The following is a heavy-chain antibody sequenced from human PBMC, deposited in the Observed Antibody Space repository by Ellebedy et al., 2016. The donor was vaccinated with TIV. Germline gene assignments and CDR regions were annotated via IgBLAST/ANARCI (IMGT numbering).Heavy chain of an antibody. CDR2: IIPIFGTA. Sequence: SSVKVSCXASGGTFSSYAISWVRQAPGQGLEWMGGIIPIFGTANYAQKFQGRVTITADESTSTAYMELSSLRSEDTAVYYCAVVVVNWSNWFDPWGQGTLVTVSS. CDR1: GGTFSSYA. D-gene: IGHD3-22*01. J-gene: IGHJ5*02. V-gene: IGHV1-69*13. CDR3: AVVVVNWSNWFDP.